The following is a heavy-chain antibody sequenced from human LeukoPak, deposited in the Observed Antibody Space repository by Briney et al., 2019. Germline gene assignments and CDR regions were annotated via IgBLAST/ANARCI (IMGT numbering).Heavy chain of an antibody. CDR2: ISAYNGNT. D-gene: IGHD5-18*01. CDR1: GYTFTSYG. V-gene: IGHV1-18*01. CDR3: ARDRGYILCDY. J-gene: IGHJ4*02. Sequence: ASVKVSCKASGYTFTSYGISWVRQAPGQGLEWMGWISAYNGNTNYAQKLQGRVPMTTDTSTSTAYMELSSLRSEDTAVYYCARDRGYILCDYWGQGTLVTVSS.